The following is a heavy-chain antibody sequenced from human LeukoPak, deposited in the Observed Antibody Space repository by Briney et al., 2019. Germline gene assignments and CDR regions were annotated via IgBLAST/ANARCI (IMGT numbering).Heavy chain of an antibody. V-gene: IGHV3-7*03. CDR2: IKEDGSEK. J-gene: IGHJ5*02. D-gene: IGHD3-22*01. Sequence: TGGSLRLSCAASGFIFSDYWMTWVRQAPGKGLEWVANIKEDGSEKYYVDSVKGRFTISRDNAKNSLYLQMNSLRADDTAVYYCARRLSDRRANWFDPWGQGTLVTVSS. CDR1: GFIFSDYW. CDR3: ARRLSDRRANWFDP.